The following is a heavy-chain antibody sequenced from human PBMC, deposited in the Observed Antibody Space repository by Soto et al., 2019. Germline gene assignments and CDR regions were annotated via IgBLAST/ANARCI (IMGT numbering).Heavy chain of an antibody. CDR2: INPNIGGT. D-gene: IGHD3-10*01. Sequence: QVQLVQSGAEVKKPGASVKVSCKASGYIFTDNYLHWVRQAPGQGLEWMGWINPNIGGTNYAQKFEGGVTMTMYTSISTVYMELSSLKSDDTAVYYCTRGGGGYFDYWGRGTLVTVSS. CDR3: TRGGGGYFDY. J-gene: IGHJ4*02. V-gene: IGHV1-2*02. CDR1: GYIFTDNY.